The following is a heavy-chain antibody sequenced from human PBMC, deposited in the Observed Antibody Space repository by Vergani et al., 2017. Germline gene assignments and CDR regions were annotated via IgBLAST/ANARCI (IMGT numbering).Heavy chain of an antibody. CDR3: ARVGSSSGYYYYMDV. J-gene: IGHJ6*03. CDR2: IYYSWST. V-gene: IGHV4-39*07. D-gene: IGHD6-6*01. Sequence: QLQLPESGPGLVKPSETLSLTCTVSGGSISSSSYYWGWIRQPPGKGLEWIGSIYYSWSTYYNPSLKSRVTISVDTSKNQFSLKLSSVTAADTAVYYCARVGSSSGYYYYMDVWGKGTTVTVSS. CDR1: GGSISSSSYY.